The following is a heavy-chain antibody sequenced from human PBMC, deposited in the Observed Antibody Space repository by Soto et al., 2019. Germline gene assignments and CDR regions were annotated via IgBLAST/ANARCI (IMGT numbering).Heavy chain of an antibody. CDR2: IYHSGST. Sequence: QVQLQESGPGLVKPSGTLSLTCAVSGGSISSSNWWSWVRQPPGKGLEWIGEIYHSGSTKYNPSLKSRVTISVDKSTNQFSLKLSSGTASDTAVYYCARVSGIYYYGMDVWGQGTTVTVSS. CDR3: ARVSGIYYYGMDV. CDR1: GGSISSSNW. J-gene: IGHJ6*02. V-gene: IGHV4-4*02. D-gene: IGHD1-26*01.